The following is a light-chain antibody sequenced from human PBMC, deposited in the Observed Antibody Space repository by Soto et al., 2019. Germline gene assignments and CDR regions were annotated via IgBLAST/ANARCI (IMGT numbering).Light chain of an antibody. J-gene: IGLJ2*01. CDR1: NSDVGGYNY. Sequence: QSALTQPASVSGSPGQSITISCTGTNSDVGGYNYVSWYQHQPGKAPKLIIYDVTTRPSGVSNRFSGSKSGYTASLTISGLQAEDEADYYCSSYTSSSTRVFGGGTKLTVL. CDR3: SSYTSSSTRV. CDR2: DVT. V-gene: IGLV2-14*03.